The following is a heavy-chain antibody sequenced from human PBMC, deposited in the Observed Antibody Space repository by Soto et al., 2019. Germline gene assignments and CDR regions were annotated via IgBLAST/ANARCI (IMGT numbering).Heavy chain of an antibody. V-gene: IGHV3-23*01. CDR3: AKRQRITIFGVVLPLDV. CDR1: GLTFSSYA. Sequence: PGGSLGLSCAASGLTFSSYAVSWVRQAPGKGLEWVSSVSAGGGSTYYADSVKGRFTISRDNSKNTLYLQMNSLRAEDTAVYYCAKRQRITIFGVVLPLDVWGKGTTVTVSS. CDR2: VSAGGGST. J-gene: IGHJ6*04. D-gene: IGHD3-3*01.